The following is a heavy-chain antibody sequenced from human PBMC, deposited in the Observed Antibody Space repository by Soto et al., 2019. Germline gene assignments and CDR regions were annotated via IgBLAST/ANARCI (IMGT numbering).Heavy chain of an antibody. CDR2: AYYRSRWRY. Sequence: PSKTLSLTCAICGDSVSNNGATWNWIRQSPSRGLEWLGRAYYRSRWRYDYATSVRGRITINPDTSKNQFSLQLNSVTPEDTAVYYCARDPPDFNSGFDYWGQGTPVTVSS. J-gene: IGHJ4*02. V-gene: IGHV6-1*01. D-gene: IGHD2-15*01. CDR3: ARDPPDFNSGFDY. CDR1: GDSVSNNGAT.